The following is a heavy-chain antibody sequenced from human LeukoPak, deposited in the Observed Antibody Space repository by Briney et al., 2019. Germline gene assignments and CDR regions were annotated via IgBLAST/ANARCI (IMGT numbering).Heavy chain of an antibody. CDR3: ARGEMRNGYSEAAFDI. J-gene: IGHJ3*02. CDR1: GGSISSYY. D-gene: IGHD5-24*01. Sequence: SEXLSLTCTVSGGSISSYYWSWIRQPPGKGLEGIGYIYYSGSTNYNPSLTSRGTMSLDTSKNQFSLKMSSVTAADTAVYYCARGEMRNGYSEAAFDIWGQGTMVTVSS. V-gene: IGHV4-59*08. CDR2: IYYSGST.